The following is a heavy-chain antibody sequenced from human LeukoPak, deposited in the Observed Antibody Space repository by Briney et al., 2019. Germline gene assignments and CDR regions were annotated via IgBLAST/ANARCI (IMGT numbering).Heavy chain of an antibody. CDR2: ISASGGST. D-gene: IGHD3-10*01. CDR3: AKVMKGSERLTMVRGVIIKTAGLYYMDV. V-gene: IGHV3-23*01. J-gene: IGHJ6*03. Sequence: PGGSLRLSCAASGFTLSSYAMSWVRQAPGKGLEWVSSISASGGSTNYADSVKGRFTLPRDNSKNTVYLQMNSLRAEDTAVYYCAKVMKGSERLTMVRGVIIKTAGLYYMDVWGKGTTVTVSS. CDR1: GFTLSSYA.